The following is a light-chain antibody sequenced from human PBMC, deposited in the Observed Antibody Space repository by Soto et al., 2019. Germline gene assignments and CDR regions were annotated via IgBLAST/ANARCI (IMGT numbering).Light chain of an antibody. J-gene: IGKJ2*01. V-gene: IGKV3-11*01. Sequence: EIVLTQSPATLSLSPGEGATLSCRASQSVSSLLAWYQQKPGQAPRLLIYDASNRATGIPARFSGSGSGTDFTLTISSVEPEDFALYYCQQRDRWPYTFGQGTKLEI. CDR1: QSVSSL. CDR3: QQRDRWPYT. CDR2: DAS.